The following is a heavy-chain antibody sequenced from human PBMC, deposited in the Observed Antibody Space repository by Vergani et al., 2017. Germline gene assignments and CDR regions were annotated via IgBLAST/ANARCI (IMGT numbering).Heavy chain of an antibody. V-gene: IGHV4-31*03. CDR2: IYYSGST. J-gene: IGHJ4*02. CDR3: ARVFSRWLPHLEYFDY. D-gene: IGHD6-19*01. Sequence: QVQLQESGPGLVKPSQTLSLTCTVSGGSISSGGYYWSWIRQHPGKGLEWIGYIYYSGSTYYNPSLKSRVTISVDTSKNQFSLKLSSVTAADTAVYYFARVFSRWLPHLEYFDYWGQGTLVTVSS. CDR1: GGSISSGGYY.